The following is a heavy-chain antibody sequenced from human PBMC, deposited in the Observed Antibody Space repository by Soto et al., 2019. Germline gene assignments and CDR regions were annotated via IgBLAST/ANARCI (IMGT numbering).Heavy chain of an antibody. CDR2: INAGNGNT. Sequence: GASVKVSCKASGYTFTSYAMHWVRQAPGQRLEWMGWINAGNGNTKYSQKFQGRVTITRDTSASTAYMELSSLRSEDTAVYYCAREGLYKLKVDYYYYYMAVWGKGTTVTVSS. CDR1: GYTFTSYA. J-gene: IGHJ6*03. V-gene: IGHV1-3*01. D-gene: IGHD2-8*01. CDR3: AREGLYKLKVDYYYYYMAV.